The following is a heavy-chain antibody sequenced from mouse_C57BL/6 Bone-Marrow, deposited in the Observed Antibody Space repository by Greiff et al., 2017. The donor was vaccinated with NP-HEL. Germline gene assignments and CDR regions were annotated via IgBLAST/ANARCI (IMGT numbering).Heavy chain of an antibody. J-gene: IGHJ2*01. Sequence: QVQLQQSGPELVKPGASVKISCKASGYAFSSSWMNWVKQRPGKGLEWIGRIYPGDGDTNYNGKFKGKATLTADKSSSTAYMQLSSLTSEDSAVYFCARGGGSSYIFDYWGQGTTLTVSS. D-gene: IGHD1-1*01. CDR2: IYPGDGDT. V-gene: IGHV1-82*01. CDR1: GYAFSSSW. CDR3: ARGGGSSYIFDY.